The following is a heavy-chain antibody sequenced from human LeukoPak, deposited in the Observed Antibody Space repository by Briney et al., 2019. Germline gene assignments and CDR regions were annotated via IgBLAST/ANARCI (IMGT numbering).Heavy chain of an antibody. Sequence: SETLSLTCAVYGGSFSGYYWSWIRQPPGKGLEWIGEINHSGSTNYNPSLKSRVTISVDTSKNQFSLKLSSVTAADTAVYYCARGQWRFSSSWSYNWFDPWGQGTLVTVFS. V-gene: IGHV4-34*01. J-gene: IGHJ5*02. CDR3: ARGQWRFSSSWSYNWFDP. CDR1: GGSFSGYY. D-gene: IGHD6-13*01. CDR2: INHSGST.